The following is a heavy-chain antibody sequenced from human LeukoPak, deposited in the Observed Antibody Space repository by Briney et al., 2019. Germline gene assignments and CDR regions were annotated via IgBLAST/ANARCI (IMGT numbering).Heavy chain of an antibody. CDR3: ARTYYYDSSGYYVDY. Sequence: ASVKVSCKASGYTFTSYDINWVRQATGQGLEWMGWMNPNSGNTGYAQKFQGRVTITRNTSISTAYMELSSMRSEDTAVYYCARTYYYDSSGYYVDYWGQGTLVTVSS. V-gene: IGHV1-8*03. CDR2: MNPNSGNT. J-gene: IGHJ4*02. CDR1: GYTFTSYD. D-gene: IGHD3-22*01.